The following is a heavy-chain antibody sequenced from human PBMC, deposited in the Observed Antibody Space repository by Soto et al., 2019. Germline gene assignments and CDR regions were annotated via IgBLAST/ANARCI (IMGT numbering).Heavy chain of an antibody. CDR2: INHSGST. V-gene: IGHV4-34*01. D-gene: IGHD3-16*02. CDR3: ARLRLGELSFLDY. Sequence: SETLSLTCAVYGGSFSGYYWSWIRQPPGKGLEWIGEINHSGSTNYNPSLKSRVTISVDTSKNQFSLKLSSVTAADTAVYYCARLRLGELSFLDYWGQGTLVTSPQ. J-gene: IGHJ4*02. CDR1: GGSFSGYY.